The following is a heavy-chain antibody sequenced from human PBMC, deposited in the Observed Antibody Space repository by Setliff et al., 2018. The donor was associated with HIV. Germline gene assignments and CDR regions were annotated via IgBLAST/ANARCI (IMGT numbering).Heavy chain of an antibody. CDR1: GDNFNSHS. CDR2: IVPIFGTP. J-gene: IGHJ6*04. CDR3: ARDSRDIVVVIAPEPEPYYYYGMDV. D-gene: IGHD2-15*01. Sequence: CTASGDNFNSHSISWVRQAPGQGLEWMGGIVPIFGTPNYAQKFKGRLTITADESTSTVYMELSSLRSEDTAVYFCARDSRDIVVVIAPEPEPYYYYGMDVWGEGTTVTVSS. V-gene: IGHV1-69*01.